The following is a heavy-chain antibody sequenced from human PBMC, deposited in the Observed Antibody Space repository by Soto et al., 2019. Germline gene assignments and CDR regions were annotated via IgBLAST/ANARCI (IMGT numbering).Heavy chain of an antibody. CDR3: ARGNLSFDFDS. J-gene: IGHJ4*02. CDR1: GFNFGFFG. D-gene: IGHD3-10*01. Sequence: VGSLRLSCAASGFNFGFFGMHWVRQAPGKGLEWVAFISGDGINTHYADSVRGRFTLSRDYSKKTMYLQMDTLREDDTALYYCARGNLSFDFDSWGQGTLVTVSS. V-gene: IGHV3-30*03. CDR2: ISGDGINT.